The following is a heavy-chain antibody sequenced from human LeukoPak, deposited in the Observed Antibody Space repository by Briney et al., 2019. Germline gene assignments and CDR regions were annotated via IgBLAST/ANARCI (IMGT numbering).Heavy chain of an antibody. CDR1: GYTFINYG. CDR3: ATDYSYGSGNYRAYDL. J-gene: IGHJ3*01. D-gene: IGHD3-10*01. V-gene: IGHV1-18*01. Sequence: ASVKVSCKASGYTFINYGMSWVRQAPGQGLEWMGWISPYNGNTNYAQKIQGRVTMTTDTSTSTAYMELRSLTSDDTAVYYCATDYSYGSGNYRAYDLWGRGTMVTVSS. CDR2: ISPYNGNT.